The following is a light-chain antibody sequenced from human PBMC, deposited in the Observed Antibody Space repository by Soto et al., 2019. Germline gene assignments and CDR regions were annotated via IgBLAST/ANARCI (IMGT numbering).Light chain of an antibody. CDR2: SNN. V-gene: IGLV1-44*01. CDR3: AAWDDSLNAPYV. J-gene: IGLJ1*01. Sequence: QSVLTQPPSASGTPGQRVTISCSGSSSNIGSHVVSWYQQLPGTAPKLLIYSNNHRPSGVPDRFSGSKSGTSASLAISGLQSEDEADYYCAAWDDSLNAPYVFGTGTKSPS. CDR1: SSNIGSHV.